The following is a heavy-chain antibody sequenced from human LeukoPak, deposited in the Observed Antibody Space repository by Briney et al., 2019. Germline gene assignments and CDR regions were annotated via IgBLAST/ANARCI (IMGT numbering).Heavy chain of an antibody. Sequence: ASVKVSCKASGYTFTSRGISWVRQAPGQGLEWMGWINAYNGKTHYAQHLQGRVAMTTDTSTSTAYMELRSLRSDDTAVYYCARDGDSDYDSFDWFDPWGQGTLVTVSS. D-gene: IGHD5-12*01. J-gene: IGHJ5*02. CDR3: ARDGDSDYDSFDWFDP. V-gene: IGHV1-18*01. CDR1: GYTFTSRG. CDR2: INAYNGKT.